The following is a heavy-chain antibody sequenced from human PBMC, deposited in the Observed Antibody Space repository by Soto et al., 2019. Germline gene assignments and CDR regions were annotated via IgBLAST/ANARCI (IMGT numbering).Heavy chain of an antibody. CDR2: INHSGST. D-gene: IGHD1-1*01. CDR1: GGSFSGYY. J-gene: IGHJ5*02. Sequence: SETLSLTCAVYGGSFSGYYWSWIRQPPGKGLEWIGEINHSGSTNYNPSLKSRVTISVDTSKNQFSLKLSSVTAADTAVYYCARGFAHRVRLPLRLLDPWGQGTLVTVSS. CDR3: ARGFAHRVRLPLRLLDP. V-gene: IGHV4-34*01.